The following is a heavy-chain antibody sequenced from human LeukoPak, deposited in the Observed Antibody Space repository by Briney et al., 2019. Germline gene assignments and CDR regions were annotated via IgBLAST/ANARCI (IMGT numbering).Heavy chain of an antibody. CDR2: IYPGDSDT. Sequence: GESLKISCKGSGYTFISYWIGWVRQMPGKGLEWMGVIYPGDSDTRYSPSFQGQVTISADKSITTAYLQWSSLETSDSAMYYCARTQGLAAAHFDYWGQGTLVTVSS. V-gene: IGHV5-51*01. J-gene: IGHJ4*02. D-gene: IGHD6-13*01. CDR3: ARTQGLAAAHFDY. CDR1: GYTFISYW.